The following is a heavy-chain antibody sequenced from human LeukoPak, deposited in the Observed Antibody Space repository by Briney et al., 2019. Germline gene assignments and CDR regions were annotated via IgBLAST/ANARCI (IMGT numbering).Heavy chain of an antibody. CDR1: GFTFSSYS. J-gene: IGHJ4*02. CDR3: TSSFCTPASCYIFGS. D-gene: IGHD2-2*02. CDR2: IYSGGST. Sequence: GGSLRLSCAASGFTFSSYSMNWVRQAPGKGLEWVSVIYSGGSTDYAAPVKGRFTISRDDSKNTLYLQMDSLRTEDTALYYCTSSFCTPASCYIFGSWGQGTLVTVSS. V-gene: IGHV3-66*01.